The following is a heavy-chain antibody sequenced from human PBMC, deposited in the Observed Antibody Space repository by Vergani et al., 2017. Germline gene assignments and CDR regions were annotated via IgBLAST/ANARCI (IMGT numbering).Heavy chain of an antibody. CDR1: GFTFSNAW. D-gene: IGHD3-22*01. CDR3: TTEGPRYYDSRGLWL. J-gene: IGHJ4*02. Sequence: EVQLVESGGGLVKPGGSLRLSCAASGFTFSNAWMSWVRQAPGKGLELVGRMKSKTDGGTTDYAAPVKGRFTISREDSNNTLYLQMNRLKTEDTAVYYCTTEGPRYYDSRGLWLWGQGTLVTVSS. V-gene: IGHV3-15*01. CDR2: MKSKTDGGTT.